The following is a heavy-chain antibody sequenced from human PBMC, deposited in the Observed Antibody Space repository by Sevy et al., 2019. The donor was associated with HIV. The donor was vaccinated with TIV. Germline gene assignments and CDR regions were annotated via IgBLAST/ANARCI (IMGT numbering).Heavy chain of an antibody. V-gene: IGHV3-7*01. Sequence: GGSLRLSCAASGFTFSSYWMSWVRQAPGKGLEWVANIKQDGSEKYYVDSVKGRFTISRDNAKNSLYLQMNSLRAEDTAVYYCARVDSSGYYPAFDIWGQGTMFTVSS. J-gene: IGHJ3*02. D-gene: IGHD3-22*01. CDR2: IKQDGSEK. CDR1: GFTFSSYW. CDR3: ARVDSSGYYPAFDI.